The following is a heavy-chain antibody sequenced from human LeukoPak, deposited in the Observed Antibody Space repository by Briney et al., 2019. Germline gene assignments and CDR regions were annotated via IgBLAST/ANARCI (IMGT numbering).Heavy chain of an antibody. CDR2: ISGSGGST. CDR3: AKATYYDFWSGYYGASTPSREFDY. J-gene: IGHJ4*02. D-gene: IGHD3-3*01. V-gene: IGHV3-23*01. Sequence: GGSLRLSCAASGFTFSSYAMSWVRQAPGKGLEWVSAISGSGGSTYYADSVEGRFTISRDNSKNTLYLQMNSLRAEDTAVYYCAKATYYDFWSGYYGASTPSREFDYWGQGTLVTVSS. CDR1: GFTFSSYA.